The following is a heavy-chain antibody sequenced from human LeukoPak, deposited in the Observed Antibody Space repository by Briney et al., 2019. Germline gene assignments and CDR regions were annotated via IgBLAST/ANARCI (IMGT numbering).Heavy chain of an antibody. CDR1: GFTFSNYG. D-gene: IGHD3-22*01. Sequence: GGSLRLSCAASGFTFSNYGMHWVRQAPGKGLEWVAVAYDDGNNKYYADSVKGRFTISKDNSKNTLYVQMDSLRVDDTAVYYCATGGGFYYSHWGQGTLVIVSS. J-gene: IGHJ4*02. CDR3: ATGGGFYYSH. V-gene: IGHV3-33*08. CDR2: AYDDGNNK.